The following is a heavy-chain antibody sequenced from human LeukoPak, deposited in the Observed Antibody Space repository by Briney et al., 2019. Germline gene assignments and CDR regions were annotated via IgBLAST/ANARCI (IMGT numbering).Heavy chain of an antibody. D-gene: IGHD6-13*01. J-gene: IGHJ3*02. CDR1: GGSISSYY. V-gene: IGHV4-59*01. CDR2: VHSSGNT. Sequence: SETLSLTCNVSGGSISSYYWTWIRQPPGKGLEWIGYVHSSGNTYYNPSLKSRVAMSIDTSRNQFSLKLTSVTAADTAVYYCAREWQLEYAFDIWGQGTMVTVSS. CDR3: AREWQLEYAFDI.